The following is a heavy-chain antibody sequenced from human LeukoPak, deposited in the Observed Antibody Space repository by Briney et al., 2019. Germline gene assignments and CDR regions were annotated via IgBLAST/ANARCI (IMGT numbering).Heavy chain of an antibody. Sequence: SETLSLTCTVSGGSISSYYWSWIRQPPGKGLEWIGYIYYSGSTNYNPSLKSRVTISVDTSKNQFSLKLSSVTAADTAVYYCATSSSWYTRAFDIWGQGTMVTVSS. CDR3: ATSSSWYTRAFDI. D-gene: IGHD6-13*01. V-gene: IGHV4-59*08. CDR2: IYYSGST. J-gene: IGHJ3*02. CDR1: GGSISSYY.